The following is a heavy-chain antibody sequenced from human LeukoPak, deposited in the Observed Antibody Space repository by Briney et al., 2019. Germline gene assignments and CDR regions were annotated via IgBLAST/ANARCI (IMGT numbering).Heavy chain of an antibody. Sequence: GASVKVSCKASGYTFTSYGISWVRQAPGQGLEWMGWISAYNGNTNYAQKLQGRVTMTTDTSTTTAYMELRGLRSDDTAVYYCARAKGVPAPTIAFDIWGQGTMVTVSS. CDR1: GYTFTSYG. J-gene: IGHJ3*02. CDR3: ARAKGVPAPTIAFDI. D-gene: IGHD2-2*01. V-gene: IGHV1-18*01. CDR2: ISAYNGNT.